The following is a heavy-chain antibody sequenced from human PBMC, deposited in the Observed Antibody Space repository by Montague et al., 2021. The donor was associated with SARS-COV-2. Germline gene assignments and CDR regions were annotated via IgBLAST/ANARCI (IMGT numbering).Heavy chain of an antibody. V-gene: IGHV3-30*04. CDR1: GFTFSSYA. Sequence: SLRLSCAASGFTFSSYAMHWVRQAPGKGLEWVAVISYDGSNKYYVDSVKGRFTISRDNSKNTLYLQMNSLRAEDTAVYYCARDSYGSGTYYYYGMDVWGQGTTVTVSS. CDR2: ISYDGSNK. D-gene: IGHD3-10*01. CDR3: ARDSYGSGTYYYYGMDV. J-gene: IGHJ6*02.